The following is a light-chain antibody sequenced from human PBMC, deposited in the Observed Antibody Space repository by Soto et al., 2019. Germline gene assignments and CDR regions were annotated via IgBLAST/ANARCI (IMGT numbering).Light chain of an antibody. V-gene: IGLV2-14*01. Sequence: QSVLTQPASVSGSPGQSITISCTGTSSDVGGYNFVSWYQHHPGKAPKLMIYEVNNRPSGVSNRFSASKSGNTASLTISGLQPEDEADYYCSSFTGTSSLPYVFGAGTKLTVL. J-gene: IGLJ1*01. CDR1: SSDVGGYNF. CDR2: EVN. CDR3: SSFTGTSSLPYV.